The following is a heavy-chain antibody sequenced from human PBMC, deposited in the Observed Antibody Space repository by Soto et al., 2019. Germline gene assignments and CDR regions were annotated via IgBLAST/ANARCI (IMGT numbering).Heavy chain of an antibody. D-gene: IGHD2-8*01. J-gene: IGHJ6*03. V-gene: IGHV4-34*01. CDR1: GGSFSGYY. CDR3: VRARRNGRHYYYYMDV. Sequence: SETLSLTCAVYGGSFSGYYWSWIRQPPGKGLEWIGEINHSGSTNYNPSLKSRVTISVDTSKNQFSLKLSSVTAADTAVYYCVRARRNGRHYYYYMDVWGKGTTVTVSS. CDR2: INHSGST.